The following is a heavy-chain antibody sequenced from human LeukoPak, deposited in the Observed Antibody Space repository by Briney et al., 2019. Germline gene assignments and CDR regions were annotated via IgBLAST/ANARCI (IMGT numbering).Heavy chain of an antibody. CDR1: GYSISSGYY. CDR2: IYHSGST. D-gene: IGHD5-18*01. V-gene: IGHV4-38-2*02. J-gene: IGHJ5*02. Sequence: SETLSLTCAVSGYSISSGYYWGWIRQPPGKGLEWIGSIYHSGSTYYNPSLKSRVTIPVDTSKNQFSLKLSSVTAADTAVYYCARDLRGYSYGPWFDPWGQGTLVTVSS. CDR3: ARDLRGYSYGPWFDP.